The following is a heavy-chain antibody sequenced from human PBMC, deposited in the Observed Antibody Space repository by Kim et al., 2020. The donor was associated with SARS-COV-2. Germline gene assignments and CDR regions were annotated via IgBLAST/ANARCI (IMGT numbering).Heavy chain of an antibody. CDR1: GGSISSSNW. CDR2: IYHSGST. J-gene: IGHJ4*02. Sequence: SETLSLTCAVSGGSISSSNWWSWVRQPPGKGLEWIGEIYHSGSTNYNPSLKSRVTISVDKSKNQFSLKLSSVTAADTAVYYCARFSSDLNYGDYAFDYWGQGTLVTVSS. CDR3: ARFSSDLNYGDYAFDY. D-gene: IGHD4-17*01. V-gene: IGHV4-4*02.